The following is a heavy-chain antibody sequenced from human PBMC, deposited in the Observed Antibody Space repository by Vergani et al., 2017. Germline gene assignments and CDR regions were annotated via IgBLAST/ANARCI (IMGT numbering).Heavy chain of an antibody. CDR2: ISSSSSTI. D-gene: IGHD3-9*01. J-gene: IGHJ4*02. V-gene: IGHV3-48*04. CDR1: GFTFSSYS. CDR3: ARDRDILTGYYSPRHFDY. Sequence: EVQLVESGGGLVQPGGSLRLSCAASGFTFSSYSMNWVRQAPGKGLEWGSYISSSSSTIYYADSVKGRFTISRDNAKNSLYLQMNSLRAEDTAVYYCARDRDILTGYYSPRHFDYWGQGTLVTVSS.